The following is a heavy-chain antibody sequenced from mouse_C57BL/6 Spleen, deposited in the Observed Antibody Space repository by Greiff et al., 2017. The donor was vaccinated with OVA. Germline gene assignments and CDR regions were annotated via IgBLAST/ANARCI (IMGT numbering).Heavy chain of an antibody. CDR2: INPNNGGT. J-gene: IGHJ2*01. D-gene: IGHD2-4*01. V-gene: IGHV1-26*01. CDR3: ATPRRYDYDEGAFNY. Sequence: EVQLQQSGPELVKPGASVKISCKASGYTFTDYYMNWVKQSHGKSLEWIGDINPNNGGTSYNQKFKGKATLTVDKSSSTAYMELRSLTSEDSAVYYGATPRRYDYDEGAFNYWGQGTTLTVSS. CDR1: GYTFTDYY.